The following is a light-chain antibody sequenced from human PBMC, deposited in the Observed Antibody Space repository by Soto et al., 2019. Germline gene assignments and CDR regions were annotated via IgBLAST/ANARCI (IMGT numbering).Light chain of an antibody. CDR1: ENVGKY. Sequence: DIQMTQSPSSKSASVGDRVTISCRASENVGKYLNWYQQKAGRAPELLIYGVSTLHSGVPSRFSGSGSGTEFTPIIASLQPEDSATAYCQHTHSIPWTFGQGAEVEVK. V-gene: IGKV1-39*01. CDR3: QHTHSIPWT. J-gene: IGKJ1*01. CDR2: GVS.